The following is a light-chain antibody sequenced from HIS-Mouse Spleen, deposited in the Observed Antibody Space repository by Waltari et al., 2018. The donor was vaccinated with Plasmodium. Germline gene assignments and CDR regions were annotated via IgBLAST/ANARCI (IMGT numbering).Light chain of an antibody. CDR2: EGS. CDR1: SSDVGRYNL. V-gene: IGLV2-23*01. Sequence: QSALTQPASVSGSPGQSITISCTGTSSDVGRYNLFSWYQQHPGKAPKLIIYEGSTRPSGVSKRFSGSKSGNTASLTFSGLQAEDEADYYCCSYAGSSTWVFGGGTKLTVL. J-gene: IGLJ3*02. CDR3: CSYAGSSTWV.